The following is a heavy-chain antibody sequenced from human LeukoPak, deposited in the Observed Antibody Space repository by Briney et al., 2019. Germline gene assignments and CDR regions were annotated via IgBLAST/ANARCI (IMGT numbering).Heavy chain of an antibody. D-gene: IGHD3-3*01. V-gene: IGHV4-30-4*01. CDR1: GVSFSGYY. CDR2: IYYSGST. CDR3: ARVEKADFWSGIGYYFDY. J-gene: IGHJ4*02. Sequence: ASETLSLTCAVYGVSFSGYYWSWVRQPPGKGLEWIGYIYYSGSTYYNSSLKSRVTISVDTSKNQFSLKLSSVTAADTAVYYCARVEKADFWSGIGYYFDYWGQGTLVTVSS.